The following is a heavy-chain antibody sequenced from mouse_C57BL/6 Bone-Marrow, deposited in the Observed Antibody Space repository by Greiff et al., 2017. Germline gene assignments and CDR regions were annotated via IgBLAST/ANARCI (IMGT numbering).Heavy chain of an antibody. J-gene: IGHJ2*01. D-gene: IGHD2-1*01. CDR3: ARGRSDLYGNYGYYFDY. V-gene: IGHV3-6*01. Sequence: EVKLQESGPGLVKPSQSLSLTCSVTGYSITSGYYWNWIRQFPGNKLEWMGYISYDGSNNYNPSLKNRISITRDTSKNQFFLKLNSVTTEDTATYYCARGRSDLYGNYGYYFDYWGQGTTLTVSS. CDR2: ISYDGSN. CDR1: GYSITSGYY.